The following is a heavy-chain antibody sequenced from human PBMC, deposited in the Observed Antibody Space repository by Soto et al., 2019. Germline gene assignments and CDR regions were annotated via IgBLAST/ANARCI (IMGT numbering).Heavy chain of an antibody. V-gene: IGHV1-2*04. Sequence: ASVKVSCKASGYTFTGYYMHWVRQAPGQGLEWMGWINPNSGGTNYAQKFQGWVTITRDKSISTAYMELSGLRSDDTAVYYCARGGYCSGGSCYEGGVYYYGMDVWGQGTTVTVSS. D-gene: IGHD2-15*01. J-gene: IGHJ6*02. CDR2: INPNSGGT. CDR1: GYTFTGYY. CDR3: ARGGYCSGGSCYEGGVYYYGMDV.